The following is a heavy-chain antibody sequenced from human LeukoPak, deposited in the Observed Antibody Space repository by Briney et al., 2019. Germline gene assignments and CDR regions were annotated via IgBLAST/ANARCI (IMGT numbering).Heavy chain of an antibody. V-gene: IGHV3-21*01. CDR1: GFFVSHNY. D-gene: IGHD3-22*01. Sequence: GGSLRLSCAASGFFVSHNYMNWVRQAPGTGLEWVSSISSGGANINYADSVRGRFTISRDNAKNSVYLQVNSLRAEDTAVYYCARDLGYEGRGFYHYFAYWGQGTLVTVSS. J-gene: IGHJ4*02. CDR2: ISSGGANI. CDR3: ARDLGYEGRGFYHYFAY.